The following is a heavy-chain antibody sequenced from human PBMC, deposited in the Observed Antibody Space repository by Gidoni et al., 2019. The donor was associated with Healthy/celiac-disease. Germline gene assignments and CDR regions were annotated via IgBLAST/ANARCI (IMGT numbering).Heavy chain of an antibody. CDR3: RSVVVADYGVDV. V-gene: IGHV4-38-2*01. CDR1: GSPISSGYS. D-gene: IGHD3-22*01. Sequence: QLQPQESGPGLVKHSETLPRNTAAPGSPISSGYSWGRFRPPPGKGLEWIGSIYHGGSTYYSPSLKSRVNISVDTAKNQFSLKLSTVTAADTAVYYCRSVVVADYGVDVWGQGTTVTVSS. CDR2: IYHGGST. J-gene: IGHJ6*02.